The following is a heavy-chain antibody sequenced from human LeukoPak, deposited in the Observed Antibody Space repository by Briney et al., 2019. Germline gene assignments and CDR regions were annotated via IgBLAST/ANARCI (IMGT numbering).Heavy chain of an antibody. CDR1: GFTFSSYR. CDR3: ARLGFVGGWGPFDY. J-gene: IGHJ4*02. CDR2: INSDGSTT. D-gene: IGHD6-19*01. Sequence: GAPRLSCAESGFTFSSYRMRSVPPSPEKRLVWVSRINSDGSTTSYADSVKGRFTISRDNAQNTLYLQMNSLRAEDTAVYYCARLGFVGGWGPFDYWGQRTLVTVSS. V-gene: IGHV3-74*01.